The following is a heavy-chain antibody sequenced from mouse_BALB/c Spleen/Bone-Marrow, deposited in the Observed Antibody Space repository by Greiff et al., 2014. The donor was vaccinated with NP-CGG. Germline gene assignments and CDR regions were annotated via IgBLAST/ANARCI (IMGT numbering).Heavy chain of an antibody. CDR3: VSELGGFAY. J-gene: IGHJ3*01. V-gene: IGHV2-9*02. Sequence: QVQLKHSGPGLVAPSQSLSISCTVSGFSLNNYGVHWVRQPPGKGLEWLGVIWAGGGTNCNSTLMSRLSVIKDNSKSQVFLKMNSLQTDDTAMYYCVSELGGFAYWGQGTLVTVSA. CDR2: IWAGGGT. CDR1: GFSLNNYG.